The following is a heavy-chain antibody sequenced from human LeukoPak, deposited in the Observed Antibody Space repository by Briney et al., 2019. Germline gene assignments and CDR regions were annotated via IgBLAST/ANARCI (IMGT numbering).Heavy chain of an antibody. V-gene: IGHV4-59*01. CDR2: IYYSGST. Sequence: SETLSLTCTVSGGSISSYYWSWIRQPPGKGLEWIGYIYYSGSTNYNPSLKSRVTISVDTSKNQFSLKLSSVTAADTAVYYCARAPGYCSGGSCYSSYYGMDVWGQGTTVTVSS. CDR1: GGSISSYY. J-gene: IGHJ6*02. CDR3: ARAPGYCSGGSCYSSYYGMDV. D-gene: IGHD2-15*01.